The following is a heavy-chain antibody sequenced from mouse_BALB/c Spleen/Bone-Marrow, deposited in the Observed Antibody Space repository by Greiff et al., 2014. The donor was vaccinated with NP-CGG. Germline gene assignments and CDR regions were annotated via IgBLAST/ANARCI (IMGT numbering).Heavy chain of an antibody. CDR2: IYPGSGNT. V-gene: IGHV1-84*02. Sequence: VQLQQSGPELVKPGASVKISCKASGYTFTDYYINWVKQKPGQGLEWIGWIYPGSGNTKYNEKFKGKATLTVDTSSSTAYMQLSNLTSEDTAVYFCARSRGVYAMNYWGQGTSVTVSS. CDR1: GYTFTDYY. J-gene: IGHJ4*01. CDR3: ARSRGVYAMNY.